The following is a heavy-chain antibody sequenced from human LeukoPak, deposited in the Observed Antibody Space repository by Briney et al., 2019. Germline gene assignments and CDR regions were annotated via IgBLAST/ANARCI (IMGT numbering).Heavy chain of an antibody. CDR1: GFTFDDYA. D-gene: IGHD1-26*01. Sequence: GGSLRLSCAASGFTFDDYAMHWVRQAPGKGLEWVSGISWNSGSIGYADSVKGRFTISRDNAKNSLYLQMNSLRAEDTAVYYCARDWDDFDYWGQGTLVTVSS. CDR2: ISWNSGSI. J-gene: IGHJ4*02. CDR3: ARDWDDFDY. V-gene: IGHV3-9*01.